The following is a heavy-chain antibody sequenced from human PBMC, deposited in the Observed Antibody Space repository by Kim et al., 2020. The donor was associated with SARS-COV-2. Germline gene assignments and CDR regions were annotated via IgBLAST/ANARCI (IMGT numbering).Heavy chain of an antibody. J-gene: IGHJ5*02. V-gene: IGHV3-30-3*01. CDR1: GFTFSNYA. CDR2: ISYDGSSK. D-gene: IGHD6-13*01. Sequence: GGSLRLSCAASGFTFSNYAMHWVRQAPGKGLDWVAAISYDGSSKHYADSVRGRFTISRDNSKNTLYLQMNSLRTEDTALYYCFGFGSTDESLPWGQGTLVTVSS. CDR3: FGFGSTDESLP.